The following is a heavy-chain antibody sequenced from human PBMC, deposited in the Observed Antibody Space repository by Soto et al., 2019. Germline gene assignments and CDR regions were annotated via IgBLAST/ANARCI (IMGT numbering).Heavy chain of an antibody. CDR2: INPSGGST. V-gene: IGHV1-46*01. D-gene: IGHD5-18*01. CDR1: GYTFTSYY. CDR3: ARGVYSYGYRGYYYGMDV. Sequence: ASVKVSCKASGYTFTSYYMHWVRQAPGQGLEWMGIINPSGGSTSYAQKFQGRVTMTRDTSTSTVYMELSSLRSEDTAVYYCARGVYSYGYRGYYYGMDVWGQGTTVTVSS. J-gene: IGHJ6*02.